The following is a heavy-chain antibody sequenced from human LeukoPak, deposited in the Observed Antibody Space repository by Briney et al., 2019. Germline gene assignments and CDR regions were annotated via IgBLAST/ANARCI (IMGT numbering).Heavy chain of an antibody. Sequence: GGSLRLSCEASGLTFSRDWMGWVRQAPGKGLEWVANIRQDGGETYYGDSVKGRFIISRDNSKNTLYLQMNSLRAEDTAVYYCAKKGYYDGSGYYMYYFDHWGQGTLVTVSS. D-gene: IGHD3-22*01. CDR2: IRQDGGET. J-gene: IGHJ4*02. CDR1: GLTFSRDW. V-gene: IGHV3-7*01. CDR3: AKKGYYDGSGYYMYYFDH.